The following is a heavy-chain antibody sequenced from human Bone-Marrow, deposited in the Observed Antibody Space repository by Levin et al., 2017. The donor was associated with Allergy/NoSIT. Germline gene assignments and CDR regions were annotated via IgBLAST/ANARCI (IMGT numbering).Heavy chain of an antibody. J-gene: IGHJ4*02. CDR2: ISYSGTS. D-gene: IGHD3-3*01. CDR1: GGSISARTYY. V-gene: IGHV4-39*01. Sequence: AGGSLRLSCTVSGGSISARTYYWGWIRQPPGKGLEWIGTISYSGTSYYNPSLKSRVSMSVDTSKNQFSLKLSSVTAADTAVYYCARVAGYDFWSGYSPYFDSWGQGTLVSVSS. CDR3: ARVAGYDFWSGYSPYFDS.